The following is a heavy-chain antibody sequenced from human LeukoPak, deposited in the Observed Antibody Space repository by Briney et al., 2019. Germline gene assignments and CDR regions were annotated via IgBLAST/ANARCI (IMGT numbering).Heavy chain of an antibody. CDR2: INPNSGGT. J-gene: IGHJ4*02. CDR3: ASTSVYYYDSSGYFY. D-gene: IGHD3-22*01. Sequence: ASVKASCKSSGYTFTSYDINWVRQAPGQGLEWMGWINPNSGGTNYAQKFQGRVTMTRDTSISTAYMELSRLRSDDTAVYYCASTSVYYYDSSGYFYWGQGTLVTVSS. CDR1: GYTFTSYD. V-gene: IGHV1-2*02.